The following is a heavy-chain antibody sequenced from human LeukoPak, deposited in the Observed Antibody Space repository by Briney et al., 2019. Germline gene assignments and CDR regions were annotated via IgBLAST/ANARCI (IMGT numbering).Heavy chain of an antibody. V-gene: IGHV1-69*13. CDR3: ASHYDILTGAQRSNDAFDI. CDR2: IIPIFGTA. D-gene: IGHD3-9*01. J-gene: IGHJ3*02. Sequence: GASVKASCKASGGTFSSYAISWVRQAPGQGLEWTGGIIPIFGTANYAQKFQGRVTITADESTSTAYMELSSLRSEDTAVYYCASHYDILTGAQRSNDAFDIWGQGTMVTVSS. CDR1: GGTFSSYA.